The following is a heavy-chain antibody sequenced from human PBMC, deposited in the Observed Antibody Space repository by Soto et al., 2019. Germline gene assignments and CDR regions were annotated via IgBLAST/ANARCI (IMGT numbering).Heavy chain of an antibody. Sequence: QVQLQESGPGLVRPSETLSLTCTVSGASSSSYFWGWIRQPPGKGLEWIGYIYYSGTTNYNPSLESGVTMSLDTSENQFSLKLSSVTAADTAVYYCAKFLYSSTYYYYGMDVWGKGTTVTVSS. D-gene: IGHD6-13*01. CDR3: AKFLYSSTYYYYGMDV. J-gene: IGHJ6*04. CDR2: IYYSGTT. CDR1: GASSSSYF. V-gene: IGHV4-59*01.